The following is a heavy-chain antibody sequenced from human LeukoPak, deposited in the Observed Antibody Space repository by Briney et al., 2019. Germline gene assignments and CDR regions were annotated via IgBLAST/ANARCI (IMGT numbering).Heavy chain of an antibody. CDR2: INQYSGGT. CDR3: ARGATSYCSGGSCYLHFDY. V-gene: IGHV1-2*02. J-gene: IGHJ4*02. Sequence: EAAVKVSCKASGYIFTGYYMHWVRQAPGQGLEWMGWINQYSGGTNYAQKFQGRVTMTRDTSISAAYMELSSLRSDDTAVYYCARGATSYCSGGSCYLHFDYWGQGTLVTVSS. D-gene: IGHD2-15*01. CDR1: GYIFTGYY.